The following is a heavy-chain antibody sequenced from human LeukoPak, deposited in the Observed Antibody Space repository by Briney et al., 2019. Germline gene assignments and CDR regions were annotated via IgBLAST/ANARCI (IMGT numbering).Heavy chain of an antibody. Sequence: GASVKVSCKASGYTFTGYYMHWVRQAPGQGLEWVGWINPNSGGTNYAQKFQGRVTMTRDTSISTAYMELSRLRSDDTPVYYCTPGGDILTGYQYWGQRTLVTVSS. J-gene: IGHJ4*02. CDR1: GYTFTGYY. CDR3: TPGGDILTGYQY. D-gene: IGHD3-9*01. CDR2: INPNSGGT. V-gene: IGHV1-2*02.